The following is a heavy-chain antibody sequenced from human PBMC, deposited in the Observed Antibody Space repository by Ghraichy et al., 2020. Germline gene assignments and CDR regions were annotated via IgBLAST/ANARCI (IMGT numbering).Heavy chain of an antibody. CDR1: GYTFTNYW. Sequence: GGSLRLSCQGSGYTFTNYWIAWVRQIPGKGLEWMGIIYTFDSDTRYNPTFQGQVTISADKSISTAYLQWSSLKASDTAIYYCARQGGSIEVAGTWFDPWGQGTLVTVSS. J-gene: IGHJ5*02. V-gene: IGHV5-51*01. CDR2: IYTFDSDT. CDR3: ARQGGSIEVAGTWFDP. D-gene: IGHD6-19*01.